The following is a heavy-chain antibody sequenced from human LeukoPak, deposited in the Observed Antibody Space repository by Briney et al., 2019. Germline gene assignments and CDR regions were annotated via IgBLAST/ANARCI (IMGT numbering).Heavy chain of an antibody. Sequence: GGSLRLSCAASGFTFTTYAMSWVSQAPGKGLEWVSTVSAGGGSTYYADSVRGRFTISRDNSKNTLYLQMNSLRAEDTAVYYCAKVNIVLVPTARRWFDPWGQGTLVTVSS. CDR1: GFTFTTYA. CDR2: VSAGGGST. CDR3: AKVNIVLVPTARRWFDP. D-gene: IGHD2-2*01. V-gene: IGHV3-23*01. J-gene: IGHJ5*02.